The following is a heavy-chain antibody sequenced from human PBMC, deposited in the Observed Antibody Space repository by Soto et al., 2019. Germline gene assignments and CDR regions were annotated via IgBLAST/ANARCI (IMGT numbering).Heavy chain of an antibody. CDR1: GASLHIGGYY. J-gene: IGHJ5*02. D-gene: IGHD2-2*01. CDR3: ARDGSSNANWLDP. Sequence: SETLSLTCTVSGASLHIGGYYWAWIRQNPGKGLEWIGYIYYTGVTYYNPSLGSRVNISVDTSKNQFSLELTSVTAADTAVYYCARDGSSNANWLDPWGQGLLVTVS. CDR2: IYYTGVT. V-gene: IGHV4-31*02.